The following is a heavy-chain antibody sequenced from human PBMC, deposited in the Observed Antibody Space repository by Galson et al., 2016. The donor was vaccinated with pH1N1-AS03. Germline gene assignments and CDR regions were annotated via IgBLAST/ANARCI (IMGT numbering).Heavy chain of an antibody. D-gene: IGHD2-8*01. CDR3: ARVYMSVYGCGDY. CDR1: GYTFTSYT. J-gene: IGHJ4*02. Sequence: SVKVSCKASGYTFTSYTMIWVRQAPGQRLECMGWINTNTGHPTYAQGFTGRFTFSLDTSVSTAYLQIGSLKAEDTAVYYCARVYMSVYGCGDYWGQGTLVTVSS. V-gene: IGHV7-4-1*01. CDR2: INTNTGHP.